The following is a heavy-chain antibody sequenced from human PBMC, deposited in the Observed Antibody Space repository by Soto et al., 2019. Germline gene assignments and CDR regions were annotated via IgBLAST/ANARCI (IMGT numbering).Heavy chain of an antibody. CDR1: GDSVSSNIAA. CDR3: AREEVAMVTKIEDYYYDGLDV. V-gene: IGHV6-1*01. CDR2: TYYRSKWYN. J-gene: IGHJ6*02. D-gene: IGHD5-18*01. Sequence: PSQTLSLTCAISGDSVSSNIAAWNWIRQSPSRGLEWLGRTYYRSKWYNDYAVSVKSRITINPDTSKNQFSLQLNSVTPDDTAVYYCAREEVAMVTKIEDYYYDGLDVWGQGTTVTVS.